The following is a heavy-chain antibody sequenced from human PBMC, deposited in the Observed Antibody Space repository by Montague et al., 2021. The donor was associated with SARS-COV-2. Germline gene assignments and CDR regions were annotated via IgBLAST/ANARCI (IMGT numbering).Heavy chain of an antibody. V-gene: IGHV3-7*01. CDR2: IKTDGTDK. J-gene: IGHJ4*02. CDR1: GIIFTNSW. Sequence: SLRLSCAASGIIFTNSWMSWVRQAPGKGLEWVANIKTDGTDKYYVDSVKGRFTISRDNAKKSLYPQMNSLTAEDTAVYYCATDSFSGYFDWGQGTLGTVSS. D-gene: IGHD3-22*01. CDR3: ATDSFSGYFD.